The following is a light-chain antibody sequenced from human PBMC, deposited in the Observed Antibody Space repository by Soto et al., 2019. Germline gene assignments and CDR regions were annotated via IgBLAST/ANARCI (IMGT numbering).Light chain of an antibody. CDR1: RSISSNY. J-gene: IGKJ2*01. CDR2: GAS. Sequence: LSPGERATLSCRTSRSISSNYLAWYQQKPGQAPRLLIYGASSRATGIPDRFSGSGSGTDFTLTISRLEPEDFAVYYCQKYGRPLMYAFGQGTKVDIK. V-gene: IGKV3-20*01. CDR3: QKYGRPLMYA.